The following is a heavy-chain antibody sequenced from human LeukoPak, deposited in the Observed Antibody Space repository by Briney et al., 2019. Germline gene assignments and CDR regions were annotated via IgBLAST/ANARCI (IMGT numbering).Heavy chain of an antibody. CDR2: ISYDGSNK. D-gene: IGHD3-22*01. J-gene: IGHJ4*02. Sequence: GGSLRLSCAASGFTFSSYGMHWVRQAPGKGLEWGAGISYDGSNKYYADSVKGRFTISRDNSKNTLYLQMNSLRAEDTAVYYCAKDLVVMKYYFDYWGQGTLVTISS. V-gene: IGHV3-30*18. CDR3: AKDLVVMKYYFDY. CDR1: GFTFSSYG.